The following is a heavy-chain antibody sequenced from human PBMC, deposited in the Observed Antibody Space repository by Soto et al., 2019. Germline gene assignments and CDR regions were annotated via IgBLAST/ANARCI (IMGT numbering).Heavy chain of an antibody. Sequence: PSETLSLTCTVSGGSISSGDYYWSWIRQPPGKGLEWIGYIYYSGSTYYNPSLKSRVTISVDTSKNQFSLKLSSVTAADTAVYYCAREPGYYDSSGYLWGQGTLVTVSS. CDR3: AREPGYYDSSGYL. CDR2: IYYSGST. J-gene: IGHJ4*02. V-gene: IGHV4-30-4*01. D-gene: IGHD3-22*01. CDR1: GGSISSGDYY.